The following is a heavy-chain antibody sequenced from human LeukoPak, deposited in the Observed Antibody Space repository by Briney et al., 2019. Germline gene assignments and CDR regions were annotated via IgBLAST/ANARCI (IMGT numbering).Heavy chain of an antibody. CDR1: GFTFSSYS. J-gene: IGHJ6*02. CDR2: ISKTSSHI. D-gene: IGHD2-2*01. CDR3: ARHMQTVPDYYYGMDV. Sequence: GGSLRLSCAASGFTFSSYSMDWVRQAPGKGLEWVSSISKTSSHIYYADSVKGRFTISRDNAKNSMYLQMNSLRVKDTAVYYCARHMQTVPDYYYGMDVWGQGTTVTVSS. V-gene: IGHV3-21*01.